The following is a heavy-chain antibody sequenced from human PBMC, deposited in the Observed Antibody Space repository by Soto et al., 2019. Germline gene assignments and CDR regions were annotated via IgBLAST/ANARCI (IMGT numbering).Heavy chain of an antibody. CDR1: GGTFSSYA. V-gene: IGHV1-69*01. D-gene: IGHD3-3*01. CDR3: SRGITYYDFWSGYYGAY. CDR2: IIPIFGTA. Sequence: QVQLVQSGAEVKKPGSSVKVSCKASGGTFSSYAISWVRQAPGQGLEWMGGIIPIFGTANYAQKFQGRVTITADESTSTAYMALSSLRSEDTAVYYCSRGITYYDFWSGYYGAYWGQGTMVTVSS. J-gene: IGHJ4*02.